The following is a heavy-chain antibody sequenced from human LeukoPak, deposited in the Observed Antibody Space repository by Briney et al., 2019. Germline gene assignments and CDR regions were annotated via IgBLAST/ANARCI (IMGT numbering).Heavy chain of an antibody. V-gene: IGHV4-61*01. J-gene: IGHJ4*02. CDR2: IYYSGNT. CDR3: ARDNYSSSWYYFDY. CDR1: GGSVSRGSYY. Sequence: SETLSLTCIVSGGSVSRGSYYWSWIRQPPGEGLKWIGYIYYSGNTKYNPSLKSRVTISVDTSKNQFSLKLTSVTAADTAVYYCARDNYSSSWYYFDYWGQGTLVTVSS. D-gene: IGHD6-13*01.